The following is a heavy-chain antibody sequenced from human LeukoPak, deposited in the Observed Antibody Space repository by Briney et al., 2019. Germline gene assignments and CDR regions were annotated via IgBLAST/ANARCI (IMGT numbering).Heavy chain of an antibody. Sequence: GESLKISCKGSGYSFTSYWIGWVRQMPGKGLEWMGIIYPGDSDTRYSPSFQGQVTISADKSISTAYLQWSSLKASDTAMYYCASGASIAARGDYYYYGMDVWGQGTTVTVSS. V-gene: IGHV5-51*01. D-gene: IGHD6-6*01. J-gene: IGHJ6*02. CDR3: ASGASIAARGDYYYYGMDV. CDR1: GYSFTSYW. CDR2: IYPGDSDT.